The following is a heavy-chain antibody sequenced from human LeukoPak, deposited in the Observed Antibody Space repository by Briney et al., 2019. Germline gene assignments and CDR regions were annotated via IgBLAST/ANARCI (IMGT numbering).Heavy chain of an antibody. CDR3: AMTFSHCSGGSCYGGFDY. CDR2: ISGSGGST. J-gene: IGHJ4*02. Sequence: GGSLRLSCAASGFTFSSYAMSWVRQAPGKGLEWVSAISGSGGSTYYADSVKGRFTISRDNSKNTLYLQMDSLRAEDTAVYYCAMTFSHCSGGSCYGGFDYWGQGTLVTVSS. V-gene: IGHV3-23*01. CDR1: GFTFSSYA. D-gene: IGHD2-15*01.